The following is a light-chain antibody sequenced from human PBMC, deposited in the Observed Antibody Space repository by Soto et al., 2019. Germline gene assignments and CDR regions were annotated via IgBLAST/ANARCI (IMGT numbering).Light chain of an antibody. Sequence: QSVLTQPASVSGSPGRSITISCTGTSSDVGGYNYVSWYQQHPGKAPKLMIYEVSNRPSGVSNRFSGSKSGNTASLTISGLQAEDEADYYCSSYTSSSTLNDVFGTGTKVTVL. CDR1: SSDVGGYNY. V-gene: IGLV2-14*01. CDR2: EVS. J-gene: IGLJ1*01. CDR3: SSYTSSSTLNDV.